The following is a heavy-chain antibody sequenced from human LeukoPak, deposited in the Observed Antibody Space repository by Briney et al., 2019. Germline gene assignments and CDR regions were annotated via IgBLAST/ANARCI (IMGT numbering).Heavy chain of an antibody. CDR3: ARDRSRVSDY. CDR1: GFTFSSYS. V-gene: IGHV3-21*01. Sequence: GGSLRLSCAASGFTFSSYSMNWVRQAPGKGLEWVSAISSDSTYIYYADSVRGRFTISRDNAKNSLFLQMNSLRAEDTAIYYCARDRSRVSDYWGQGTLVTVSS. CDR2: ISSDSTYI. J-gene: IGHJ4*02.